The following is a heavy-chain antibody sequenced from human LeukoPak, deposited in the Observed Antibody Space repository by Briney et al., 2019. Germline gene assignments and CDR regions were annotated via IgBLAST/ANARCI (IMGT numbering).Heavy chain of an antibody. D-gene: IGHD2-15*01. J-gene: IGHJ3*02. CDR3: ARSMVVANAFDI. Sequence: SETLSLTCAVYGGSFSGYYWSWIRQPPGKGLEWIGEINHSGSTNYNPSLKSRVTISVDTSKNQFSLKLSSVTAADTAVYYCARSMVVANAFDIWGQGTMVTVSS. CDR2: INHSGST. CDR1: GGSFSGYY. V-gene: IGHV4-34*01.